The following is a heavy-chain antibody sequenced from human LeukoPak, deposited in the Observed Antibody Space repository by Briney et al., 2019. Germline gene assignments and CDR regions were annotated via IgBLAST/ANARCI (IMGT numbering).Heavy chain of an antibody. J-gene: IGHJ4*02. CDR1: GGSINSYY. CDR3: AKGSGWYTDFDY. CDR2: IYYSGST. D-gene: IGHD6-19*01. V-gene: IGHV4-59*01. Sequence: SETLSLTCTVSGGSINSYYWSWIRQPPGKGLEWIGYIYYSGSTNYNPSLKSRVTISVDTSKNQFSLKLSSVTAADTAVYYRAKGSGWYTDFDYWGQGTLVTVSS.